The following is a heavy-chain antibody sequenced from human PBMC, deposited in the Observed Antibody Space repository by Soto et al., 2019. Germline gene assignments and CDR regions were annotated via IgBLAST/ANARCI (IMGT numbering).Heavy chain of an antibody. D-gene: IGHD2-15*01. V-gene: IGHV3-9*01. CDR2: ISWNSGSI. J-gene: IGHJ3*02. CDR3: AKAHRKAATRGSDAFDI. Sequence: EVQLVESGGGLVQPGRSLRLSCAASGFTFDDYAMHWVRQAPGKGLEWVSGISWNSGSIGYADSVKGRFTISRDNAKNSLYLQMNSLRAEDTALYYCAKAHRKAATRGSDAFDIWGQGTMVTVSS. CDR1: GFTFDDYA.